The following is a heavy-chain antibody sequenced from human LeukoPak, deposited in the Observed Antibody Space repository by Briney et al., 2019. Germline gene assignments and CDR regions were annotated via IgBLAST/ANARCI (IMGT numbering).Heavy chain of an antibody. CDR1: GFTFSSYS. V-gene: IGHV3-48*04. D-gene: IGHD6-19*01. Sequence: GGSLRLSCAASGFTFSSYSMNWVRQAPGKGLEWVSYISSSSSTIYYADSVKGRFTISRDNAKNSLYLQMNSLRAEDTAVYYCARDKARRGIAVAGSDYWGQGTLVTVSS. J-gene: IGHJ4*02. CDR3: ARDKARRGIAVAGSDY. CDR2: ISSSSSTI.